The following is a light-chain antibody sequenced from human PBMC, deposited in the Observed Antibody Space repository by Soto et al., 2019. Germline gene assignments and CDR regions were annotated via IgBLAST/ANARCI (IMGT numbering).Light chain of an antibody. J-gene: IGKJ3*01. Sequence: IQLTQSPSSLSASVGDRVTITCRASQGINNYLAWYQQKPGKAPRLLILAASTFQSGVPSRFSDSGSGTDFTLTISSLQTEDFATYYCQQFNGFPRSFGPGTKVDIK. CDR1: QGINNY. CDR3: QQFNGFPRS. CDR2: AAS. V-gene: IGKV1-9*01.